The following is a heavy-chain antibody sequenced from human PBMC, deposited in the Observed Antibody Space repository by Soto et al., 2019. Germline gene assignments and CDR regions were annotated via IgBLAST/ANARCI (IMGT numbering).Heavy chain of an antibody. D-gene: IGHD3-3*01. CDR1: GYTLTDLS. CDR2: FDPEDGET. Sequence: HVQLVQSGAEVKKPGASVKVSCKVSGYTLTDLSMQWVRQAPGKGLEWMGGFDPEDGETIYEQKFQGRGTMTEDPATDTASMELSSLRSEDTAVYYCATHRSGRFLEWLPEGSLGYWGQGTMVTVSS. V-gene: IGHV1-24*01. CDR3: ATHRSGRFLEWLPEGSLGY. J-gene: IGHJ4*02.